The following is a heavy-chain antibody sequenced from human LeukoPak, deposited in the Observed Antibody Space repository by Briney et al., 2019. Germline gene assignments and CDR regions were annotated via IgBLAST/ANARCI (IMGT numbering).Heavy chain of an antibody. D-gene: IGHD6-6*01. Sequence: PGGSLRLSCAASGFTFSSYSMNWVRQAPGKGLEWVSSISSSSSYIYYADSVKGRFTISRDNTKNSLYLQMNSLRADNTAVYYYARDWDGSSSPFDFSGPGNLFTVSS. CDR3: ARDWDGSSSPFDF. J-gene: IGHJ4*02. V-gene: IGHV3-21*01. CDR1: GFTFSSYS. CDR2: ISSSSSYI.